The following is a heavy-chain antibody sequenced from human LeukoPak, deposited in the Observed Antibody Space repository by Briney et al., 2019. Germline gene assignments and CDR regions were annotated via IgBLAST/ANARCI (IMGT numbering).Heavy chain of an antibody. Sequence: GGSLRLSCAASGFTFSSYAMSWVRQAPGKGLEWVSAISGSGGSTYYADSVKGRFTISRDNSKNTLYLQMNSLRAEDTAVYYCAREVRAARRLQYFDYWGQGTLVTVSS. J-gene: IGHJ4*02. D-gene: IGHD6-6*01. V-gene: IGHV3-23*01. CDR3: AREVRAARRLQYFDY. CDR2: ISGSGGST. CDR1: GFTFSSYA.